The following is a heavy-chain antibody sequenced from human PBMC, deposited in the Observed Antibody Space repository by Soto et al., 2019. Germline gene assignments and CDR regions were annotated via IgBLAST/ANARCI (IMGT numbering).Heavy chain of an antibody. CDR1: GFSLTTSGVG. D-gene: IGHD3-10*01. CDR2: TYWNDNE. J-gene: IGHJ4*02. CDR3: AHRLGGYFDF. Sequence: QITLKESGPTLAKPTQNLTLTCTFSGFSLTTSGVGVGWIRQPPGKALEWLAVTYWNDNEHYNPSLNNRFIINKDTSKNQVDLIMTNVDPMDTATYYCAHRLGGYFDFWGQGTLLTVSP. V-gene: IGHV2-5*01.